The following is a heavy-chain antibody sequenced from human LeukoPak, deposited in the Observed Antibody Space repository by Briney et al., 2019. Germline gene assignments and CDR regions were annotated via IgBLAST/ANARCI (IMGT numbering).Heavy chain of an antibody. CDR1: HHNNCHHW. CDR2: IRQDGSEK. CDR3: ARSYNTGWHLAY. J-gene: IGHJ4*02. Sequence: GGSLRLSCAVPHHNNCHHWMTSLRQAPGKGLEWLANIRQDGSEKYYADSAKGRFTISRDNAKNSVYLQMNSLRGEDTAIYHCARSYNTGWHLAYWGQGTLATVSS. D-gene: IGHD6-25*01. V-gene: IGHV3-7*05.